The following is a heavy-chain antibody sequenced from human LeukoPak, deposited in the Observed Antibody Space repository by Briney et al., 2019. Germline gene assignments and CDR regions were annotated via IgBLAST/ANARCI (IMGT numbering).Heavy chain of an antibody. CDR2: INHSGST. CDR3: ARGRVTIFGVAIDYFDY. Sequence: KPSETLSLTCTVSGGSISSYYWSWIRQPPGKGLEWIGEINHSGSTNYNPSLKSRVTISVDTSKNQLSLKLSSVTAADTAVYYCARGRVTIFGVAIDYFDYWGQGTLVTVSS. D-gene: IGHD3-3*01. J-gene: IGHJ4*02. CDR1: GGSISSYY. V-gene: IGHV4-34*01.